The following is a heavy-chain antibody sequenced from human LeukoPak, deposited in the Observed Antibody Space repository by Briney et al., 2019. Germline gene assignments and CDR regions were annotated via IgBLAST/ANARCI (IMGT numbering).Heavy chain of an antibody. V-gene: IGHV1-69*17. CDR1: GGTFSSYA. Sequence: SVKVSCKASGGTFSSYAISWVRQAPGQGLEWMGRIIPIFGIANYAQKFQGRVTITADKSTSTAYMVLSSLRSEDTAVYYCAREYDSDYYYYGMDVWGQGTTVTVSS. J-gene: IGHJ6*02. CDR3: AREYDSDYYYYGMDV. D-gene: IGHD3-3*01. CDR2: IIPIFGIA.